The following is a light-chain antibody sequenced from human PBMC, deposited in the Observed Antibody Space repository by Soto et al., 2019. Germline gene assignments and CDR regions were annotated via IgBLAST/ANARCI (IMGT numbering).Light chain of an antibody. CDR1: NIATKN. Sequence: SSELTQPLSVSVALGQTARITCGGNNIATKNVHWYQQKPGQAPVLVIYRIDSRPSGIPERFSGSNSGNTATLTISRAQAGDEADYYCQVWDSSTPVIFGGGTQLTVL. V-gene: IGLV3-9*01. J-gene: IGLJ2*01. CDR2: RID. CDR3: QVWDSSTPVI.